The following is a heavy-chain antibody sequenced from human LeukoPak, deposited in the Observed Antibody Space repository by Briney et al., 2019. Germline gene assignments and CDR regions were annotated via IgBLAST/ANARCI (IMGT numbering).Heavy chain of an antibody. D-gene: IGHD1-7*01. Sequence: TRGSLRLSCAASGFTFSSYAMSWVRQAPGKRLEWVSAISGSGGSTYYADSVKGRFTISRDNSKNTLYLQMNSLRAEDTAVYYCAKAGTTLDLNYWGQGTLVTVSS. J-gene: IGHJ4*02. V-gene: IGHV3-23*01. CDR2: ISGSGGST. CDR3: AKAGTTLDLNY. CDR1: GFTFSSYA.